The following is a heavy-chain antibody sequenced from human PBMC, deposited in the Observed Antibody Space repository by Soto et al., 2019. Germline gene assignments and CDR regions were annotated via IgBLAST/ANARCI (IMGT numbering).Heavy chain of an antibody. Sequence: PGGSLRLSCAASGFTFSSYAMSWVRQDPGKGLEWVSAISGSGGSTYYADSVKGRFTISRDNSKNTLYLQMNSLRAEDTAVYYCAKGITTPPYYYYYYMDVWGKGTTVTVSS. CDR1: GFTFSSYA. CDR3: AKGITTPPYYYYYYMDV. V-gene: IGHV3-23*01. D-gene: IGHD2-15*01. CDR2: ISGSGGST. J-gene: IGHJ6*03.